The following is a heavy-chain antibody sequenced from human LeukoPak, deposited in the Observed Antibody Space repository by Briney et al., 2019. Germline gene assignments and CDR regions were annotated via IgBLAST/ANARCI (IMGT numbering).Heavy chain of an antibody. CDR1: GGSISSGGYY. CDR2: IYYSGST. D-gene: IGHD3-22*01. Sequence: SQTLSLTCTVSGGSISSGGYYWSWIRQPPGKGLEWIGYIYYSGSTNYNPSLKSRVTISVDTSKNQFSLKLSSVTAADTAVYYCARVGSYYDSSGYYSWNWFDPWGQGTLVTVSS. J-gene: IGHJ5*02. V-gene: IGHV4-61*08. CDR3: ARVGSYYDSSGYYSWNWFDP.